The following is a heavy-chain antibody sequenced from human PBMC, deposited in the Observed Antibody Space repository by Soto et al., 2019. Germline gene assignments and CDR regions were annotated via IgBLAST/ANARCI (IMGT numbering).Heavy chain of an antibody. Sequence: ASVKVSCKDSEYTFRIRDMHCVPQAPGQSFEWMGWINAGNGNTKYSQNFQGRVAITRDTSASTAYMELRSLRSEDTAVYYCARDGARITVFGVVYYFDVWGQGTLVTVS. J-gene: IGHJ4*02. CDR3: ARDGARITVFGVVYYFDV. CDR2: INAGNGNT. V-gene: IGHV1-3*01. CDR1: EYTFRIRD. D-gene: IGHD3-3*01.